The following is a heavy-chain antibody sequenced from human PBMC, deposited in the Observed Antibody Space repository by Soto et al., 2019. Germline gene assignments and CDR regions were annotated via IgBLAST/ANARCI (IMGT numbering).Heavy chain of an antibody. J-gene: IGHJ4*02. CDR3: ARVGSGYSRFDY. V-gene: IGHV4-31*03. CDR2: IYYSGST. CDR1: GGSISSGGYY. D-gene: IGHD3-22*01. Sequence: SETLSLTCTVSGGSISSGGYYWSWIRQHPGKGLEWIGYIYYSGSTYYNPSLKSRVTISVDTSKNQFSLKLSSVTAADTAVYYCARVGSGYSRFDYWGQGNLVTVSS.